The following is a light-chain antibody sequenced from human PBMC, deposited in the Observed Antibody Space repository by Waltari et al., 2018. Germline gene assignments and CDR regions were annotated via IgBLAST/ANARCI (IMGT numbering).Light chain of an antibody. V-gene: IGKV3-11*01. CDR1: QSLSSY. CDR3: QQRSDWPLT. Sequence: IVLTQSPATRSLSPGERATLSCRASQSLSSYLAWYQQNPGQPPRLVIYDTSHRAAGIPPRFSGSGSGTDFTLTISSLEPEDSALYYCQQRSDWPLTFGGGTEVEI. CDR2: DTS. J-gene: IGKJ4*01.